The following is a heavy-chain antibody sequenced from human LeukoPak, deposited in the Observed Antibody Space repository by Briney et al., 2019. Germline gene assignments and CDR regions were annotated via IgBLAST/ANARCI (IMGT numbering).Heavy chain of an antibody. CDR3: ARVSDYDILTGYAFDI. D-gene: IGHD3-9*01. Sequence: PSETLSLTCTVSGGSISSGSYYWSWIRQPAGKGLEWIGRIHTSGSTNYNPSLKSRVTISVDTSKNQFSLKLSSVTATDTAVYYCARVSDYDILTGYAFDIWGQGTMVTVSS. CDR2: IHTSGST. V-gene: IGHV4-61*02. CDR1: GGSISSGSYY. J-gene: IGHJ3*02.